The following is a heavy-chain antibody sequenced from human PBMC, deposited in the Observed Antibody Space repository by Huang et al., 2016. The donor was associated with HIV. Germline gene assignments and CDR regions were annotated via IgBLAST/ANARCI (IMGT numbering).Heavy chain of an antibody. CDR2: IIPIFGTP. V-gene: IGHV1-69*01. D-gene: IGHD6-13*01. Sequence: QVQLVQSGAEVKKPGSSVKVSCRASGGTFSSCGISWVRQAPGQGLEWMGGIIPIFGTPNYAQKFQGRVTITADEPTSTAYMELGSLRSEDTAVYYCARWEAAADNNWFDPWGQGTLVTVSS. CDR1: GGTFSSCG. CDR3: ARWEAAADNNWFDP. J-gene: IGHJ5*02.